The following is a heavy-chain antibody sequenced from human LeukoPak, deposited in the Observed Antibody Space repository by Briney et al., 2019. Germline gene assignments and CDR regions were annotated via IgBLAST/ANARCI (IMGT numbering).Heavy chain of an antibody. D-gene: IGHD3-22*01. CDR1: GGSISSYY. Sequence: SETLSLTCTVSGGSISSYYWSWIRQPPGKGLEWIASVHHSGSTYYNPSLKSRLTISVDTSKNQFSLKMSSVTAADTAVYYCACIDDSSQPDIWGQGTMVTVSS. CDR2: VHHSGST. V-gene: IGHV4-59*05. CDR3: ACIDDSSQPDI. J-gene: IGHJ3*02.